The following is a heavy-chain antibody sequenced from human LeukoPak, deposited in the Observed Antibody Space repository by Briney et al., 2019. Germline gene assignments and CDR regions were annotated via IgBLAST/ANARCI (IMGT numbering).Heavy chain of an antibody. CDR1: GYTFTSYY. Sequence: ASVKVSCKASGYTFTSYYMHWVRQAPGQGLEWMGIINPSGGSTSYAQKFQGRVTMTRDTSTCTVYMEQSSLRSEDTAVYYCARGGSPYDSSGYYDYWGQGTLVTVSS. CDR3: ARGGSPYDSSGYYDY. D-gene: IGHD3-22*01. CDR2: INPSGGST. V-gene: IGHV1-46*01. J-gene: IGHJ4*02.